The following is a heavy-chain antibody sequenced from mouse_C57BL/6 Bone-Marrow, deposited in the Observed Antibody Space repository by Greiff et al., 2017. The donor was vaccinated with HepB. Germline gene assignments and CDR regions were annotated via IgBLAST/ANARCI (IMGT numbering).Heavy chain of an antibody. CDR3: ARGRIITTVPHYAMDY. CDR1: GYTFTDYN. J-gene: IGHJ4*01. CDR2: INPNNGGT. D-gene: IGHD1-1*01. Sequence: VQLQQSGPELVKPGASVKIPCKASGYTFTDYNMDWVKQSHGKSLEWIGDINPNNGGTIYNQKFKGKATLTVDKSSSTAYMELRSLTSEDTAVYYCARGRIITTVPHYAMDYWGQGTSVTVSS. V-gene: IGHV1-18*01.